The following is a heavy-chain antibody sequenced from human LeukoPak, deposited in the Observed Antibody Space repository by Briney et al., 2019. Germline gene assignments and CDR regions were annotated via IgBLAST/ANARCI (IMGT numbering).Heavy chain of an antibody. J-gene: IGHJ5*02. CDR2: IYYSGST. V-gene: IGHV4-59*01. CDR1: GGSISSYY. CDR3: ARGGYCGSGNDFRFDP. D-gene: IGHD3-10*01. Sequence: PSETLSLTCTVSGGSISSYYWSWIRQPPGKGLEWIGYIYYSGSTNYKPSLKSRVTISVDTSKNQFSLKLSSVTAAATAVYYCARGGYCGSGNDFRFDPWGQGTLVTVSS.